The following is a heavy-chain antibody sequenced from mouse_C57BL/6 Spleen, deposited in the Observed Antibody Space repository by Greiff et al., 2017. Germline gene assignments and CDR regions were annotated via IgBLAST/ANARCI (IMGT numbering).Heavy chain of an antibody. J-gene: IGHJ4*01. CDR3: AREVDDYDDYYAMDY. V-gene: IGHV3-6*01. Sequence: EVQLQESGPGLVKPSQSLSLTCSVTGYSITSGYYWNWIRQFPGNKLEWMGYISYDGSNNYNPSLKNRISITRDTSKNQFFLKLNSVTTEDTATYYCAREVDDYDDYYAMDYWGQGTSVTVSS. CDR2: ISYDGSN. CDR1: GYSITSGYY. D-gene: IGHD2-4*01.